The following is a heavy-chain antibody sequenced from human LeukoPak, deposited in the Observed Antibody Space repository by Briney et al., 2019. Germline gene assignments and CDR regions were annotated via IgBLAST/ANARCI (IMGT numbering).Heavy chain of an antibody. Sequence: GGSLSLSCAASGFTFSSYAMHWVRQAPGKGLEWVAVISYDGSNKYYADSVKGRFTISRDNSKNTLYLQMNSLRAEDTAVYYCARDGVDSSGYPPGGDAFDIWGQGTMVTVSS. CDR3: ARDGVDSSGYPPGGDAFDI. V-gene: IGHV3-30-3*01. J-gene: IGHJ3*02. CDR2: ISYDGSNK. CDR1: GFTFSSYA. D-gene: IGHD3-22*01.